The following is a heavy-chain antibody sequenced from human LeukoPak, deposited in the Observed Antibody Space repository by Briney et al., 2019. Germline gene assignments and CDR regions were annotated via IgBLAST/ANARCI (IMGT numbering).Heavy chain of an antibody. CDR1: GRSIKRYY. J-gene: IGHJ3*02. CDR2: IYYSGSA. CDR3: ARHPGYYDSSGYYVSAFDI. Sequence: SDPLSLLCTVWGRSIKRYYWRWLRQPRGGGLECLGYIYYSGSAYYNPSLKSRVTMSVDTSKNQFSLKLTSVTAADTAVYYCARHPGYYDSSGYYVSAFDIWGQGTMVSVSS. V-gene: IGHV4-59*08. D-gene: IGHD3-22*01.